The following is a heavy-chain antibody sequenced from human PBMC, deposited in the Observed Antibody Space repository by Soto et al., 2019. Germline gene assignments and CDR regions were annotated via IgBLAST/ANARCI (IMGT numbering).Heavy chain of an antibody. CDR2: IYYSGST. D-gene: IGHD2-2*02. J-gene: IGHJ2*01. CDR1: GGSISSYY. CDR3: ARYTWYFDL. V-gene: IGHV4-59*08. Sequence: QVQLQESGPGLVKPSETLSLTCTVSGGSISSYYWSWIRQPPGKGLEWIGYIYYSGSTNYTPSLTTRATRSVDTSKNQFPLKLSSVTAADTAVYYCARYTWYFDLWGRGTLVTVSS.